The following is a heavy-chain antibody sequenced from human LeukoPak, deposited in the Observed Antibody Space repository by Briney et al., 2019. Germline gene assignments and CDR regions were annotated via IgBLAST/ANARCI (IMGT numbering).Heavy chain of an antibody. Sequence: PGGSLRLSCAASGFTFSSYSMNWVRQAPGKGLEWVSSISSSGSYIYYADSVKGRFTISRDNAKNSLYLQMNSLRAEDTAVYYCARDPYSSAATDYWGQGTLVTVSS. J-gene: IGHJ4*02. D-gene: IGHD6-19*01. CDR2: ISSSGSYI. CDR1: GFTFSSYS. CDR3: ARDPYSSAATDY. V-gene: IGHV3-21*01.